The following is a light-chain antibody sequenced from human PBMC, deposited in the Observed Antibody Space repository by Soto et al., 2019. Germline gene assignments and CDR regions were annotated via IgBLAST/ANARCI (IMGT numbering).Light chain of an antibody. V-gene: IGKV1-39*01. J-gene: IGKJ2*01. Sequence: DIQMTQSPSSLSASVGDRVTITCRASQHILYSLNWYQQKPGKAPKLLIYAASSLKSGVPSSFSGSGSGTDFTLTISSLQPEDVATYYCQQGQSAPYTFGQGTKLEIK. CDR1: QHILYS. CDR2: AAS. CDR3: QQGQSAPYT.